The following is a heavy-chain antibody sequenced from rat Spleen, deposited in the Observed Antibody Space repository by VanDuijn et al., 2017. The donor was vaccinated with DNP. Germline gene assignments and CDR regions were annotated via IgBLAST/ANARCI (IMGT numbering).Heavy chain of an antibody. D-gene: IGHD1-12*03. CDR2: ISYDGSST. J-gene: IGHJ3*01. CDR3: ARGGYYPNWFAY. Sequence: EVQLVESGGGLVLPGRSLKLSCAASGFTFSDYFMAWVRQAPKKGLEWVATISYDGSSTYYRDSVKGRFTISRDNAKSTLYLQMDSLRSEDTATYYCARGGYYPNWFAYWGQGTLVTVSS. CDR1: GFTFSDYF. V-gene: IGHV5-7*01.